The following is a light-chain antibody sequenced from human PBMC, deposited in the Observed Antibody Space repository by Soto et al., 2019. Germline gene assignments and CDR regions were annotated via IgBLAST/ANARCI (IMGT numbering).Light chain of an antibody. J-gene: IGKJ1*01. CDR1: QSVSSK. CDR2: DAS. Sequence: IMLTQSPATVSLSPGERATLSCRASQSVSSKLAWYQQKPGQAPRLLIYDASNRATGIPARFSGSGSGTDFTLTISSLEPEDFAVYYCQQYNNWPPWTFGQGTKVDIK. V-gene: IGKV3-11*01. CDR3: QQYNNWPPWT.